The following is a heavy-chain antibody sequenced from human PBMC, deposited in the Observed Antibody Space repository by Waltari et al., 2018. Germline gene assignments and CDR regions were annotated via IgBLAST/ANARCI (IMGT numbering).Heavy chain of an antibody. J-gene: IGHJ3*02. D-gene: IGHD3-10*01. V-gene: IGHV1-69*12. CDR1: GGTFSSYA. CDR3: ASTVRRVIINAFDI. Sequence: QVQLVQSGAEVKKPGSSVKVSCKASGGTFSSYAVSWVRRAPGQGLEWMGGSIPIFVTANYSQKFQGRVTITADESTSTAYMVLSSLRSEDTAVYYCASTVRRVIINAFDIWGQGTMVTVSS. CDR2: SIPIFVTA.